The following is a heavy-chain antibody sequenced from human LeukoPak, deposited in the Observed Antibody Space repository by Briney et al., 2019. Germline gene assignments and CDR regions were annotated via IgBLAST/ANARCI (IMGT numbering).Heavy chain of an antibody. CDR2: INHSGST. V-gene: IGHV4-34*01. CDR1: GGSFSGYY. J-gene: IGHJ4*02. D-gene: IGHD6-13*01. CDR3: ARGPGIAAAGNFDY. Sequence: SGTLSLTCAVYGGSFSGYYWSWIRQPPGKGLEWIGEINHSGSTNYNPSLKSRVTISVDTSKNQFSLKLSSVTAADTAVYYCARGPGIAAAGNFDYWGQGTLVTVSS.